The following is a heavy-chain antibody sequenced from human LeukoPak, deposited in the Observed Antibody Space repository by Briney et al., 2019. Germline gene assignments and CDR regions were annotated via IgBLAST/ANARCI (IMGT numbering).Heavy chain of an antibody. D-gene: IGHD7-27*01. V-gene: IGHV1-2*02. CDR3: ARGRGGLGIELDY. J-gene: IGHJ4*02. Sequence: ASVKVSCKASGYTFTGYYMHWVRQAPGQGLEWMGWINPNSGGTNYAQKFQGRVTMTRDTSISTAYMELSRLRSDDTAVYYCARGRGGLGIELDYWGQGTLVTVSS. CDR2: INPNSGGT. CDR1: GYTFTGYY.